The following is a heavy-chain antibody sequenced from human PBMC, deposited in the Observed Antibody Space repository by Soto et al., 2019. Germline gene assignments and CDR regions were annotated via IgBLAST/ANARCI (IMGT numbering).Heavy chain of an antibody. Sequence: LRLSCAASGFTFSNYAMSWVRQAPGKGLEWVSGISGSGGTIYYADSVKGRFTISRDNSKNTLYLQMNSLRAEDTAIYFCAKDQVAARRYYYYGMDVWGQGTTVTVSS. CDR3: AKDQVAARRYYYYGMDV. J-gene: IGHJ6*02. D-gene: IGHD6-6*01. V-gene: IGHV3-23*01. CDR2: ISGSGGTI. CDR1: GFTFSNYA.